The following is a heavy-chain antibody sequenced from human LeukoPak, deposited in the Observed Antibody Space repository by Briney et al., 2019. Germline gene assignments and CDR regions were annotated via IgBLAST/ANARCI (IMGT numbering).Heavy chain of an antibody. V-gene: IGHV1-2*02. CDR1: GYTFTAYY. Sequence: ASVKVSCKASGYTFTAYYVHWVRQAPGQGLEWVGCIDPDSGGTKSAQKFQGRVTMTRDTSISTASMELSRLRSDDTAVYYCAREYYDSSGTKYAFDIWGQGTMVTVSS. J-gene: IGHJ3*02. D-gene: IGHD3-22*01. CDR2: IDPDSGGT. CDR3: AREYYDSSGTKYAFDI.